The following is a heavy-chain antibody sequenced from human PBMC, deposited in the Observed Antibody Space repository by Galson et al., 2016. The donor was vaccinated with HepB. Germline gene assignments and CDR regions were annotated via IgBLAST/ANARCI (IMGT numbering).Heavy chain of an antibody. Sequence: SVKVSCKASGYTFIHYDVYWVRQAPGQRLEWMGWMNPGKGTTRTAPRFQDRVTITSDTSASTVYMKLSSLRSEVTAVYYCARGGGALTIVASGALSHWGQGTLVTVSS. CDR2: MNPGKGTT. CDR3: ARGGGALTIVASGALSH. CDR1: GYTFIHYD. D-gene: IGHD4/OR15-4a*01. J-gene: IGHJ4*02. V-gene: IGHV1-3*01.